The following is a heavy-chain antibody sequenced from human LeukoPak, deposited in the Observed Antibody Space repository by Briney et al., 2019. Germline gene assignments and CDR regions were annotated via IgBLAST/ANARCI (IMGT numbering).Heavy chain of an antibody. V-gene: IGHV4-30-2*01. CDR2: IYHSGST. D-gene: IGHD4-11*01. CDR3: ARYWTVTTDGWYFDL. J-gene: IGHJ2*01. CDR1: GGSISSGGYY. Sequence: PSETLSLTCTVSGGSISSGGYYWSWIRQPPGKGLEWIGYIYHSGSTYYNPSLKSRVTISVDRSKNQFSLKLSSVTAADTAVYYCARYWTVTTDGWYFDLWGRGTLVTVSS.